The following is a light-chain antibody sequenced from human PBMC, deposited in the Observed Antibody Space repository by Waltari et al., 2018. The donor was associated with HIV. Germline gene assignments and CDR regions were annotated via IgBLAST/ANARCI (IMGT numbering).Light chain of an antibody. Sequence: QSALTQPPSASRSPGQPVPISCPGTNSDIGTYDYVSWYQKHPGKAPKLFISEVTKRPSGVSDRFSGSKSGNTAFLTVSGLQAEDEADYYCSSFANRDGFYVLFGGGTRLTVL. CDR1: NSDIGTYDY. CDR3: SSFANRDGFYVL. J-gene: IGLJ2*01. CDR2: EVT. V-gene: IGLV2-8*01.